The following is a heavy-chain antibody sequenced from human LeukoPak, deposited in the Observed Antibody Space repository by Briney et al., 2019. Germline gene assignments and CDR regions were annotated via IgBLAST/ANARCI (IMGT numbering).Heavy chain of an antibody. CDR3: ARTYSSSSRDFQH. Sequence: ASVKVSCKASGGTFSSYAISWVRQAPGQGLEWMGGIIPIFGTANYAQKFQGRVTITTDESTSTAYMELSSLRSEDTAVYYCARTYSSSSRDFQHWDQGTLVTVSS. D-gene: IGHD6-6*01. CDR1: GGTFSSYA. V-gene: IGHV1-69*05. J-gene: IGHJ1*01. CDR2: IIPIFGTA.